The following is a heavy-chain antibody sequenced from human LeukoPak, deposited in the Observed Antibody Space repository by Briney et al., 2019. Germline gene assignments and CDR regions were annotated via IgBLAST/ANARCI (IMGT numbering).Heavy chain of an antibody. D-gene: IGHD5-24*01. J-gene: IGHJ4*02. V-gene: IGHV1-69*01. CDR1: GGTFSSYA. CDR2: IIPIFGTA. CDR3: ASGRDGYRRFDY. Sequence: SVKVSCKASGGTFSSYAISWVRQAPGQGLEWMGGIIPIFGTANYAQKFQGRVTITADESTSTAYMELSSLRPEDTAVYYCASGRDGYRRFDYWGQGTLVTVSS.